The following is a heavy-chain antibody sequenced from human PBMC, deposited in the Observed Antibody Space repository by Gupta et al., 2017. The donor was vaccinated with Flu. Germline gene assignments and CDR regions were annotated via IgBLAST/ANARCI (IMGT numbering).Heavy chain of an antibody. V-gene: IGHV3-15*05. J-gene: IGHJ1*01. CDR3: TTGQL. Sequence: FTFTKAWVTWVRQSPGNGLEWVCLIKNEDDGGTMHYAEPIRGRFFISRVDSESTVYLQMNNLNIDDTGVYYCTTGQLWGQGTQVTVSS. CDR1: FTFTKAW. D-gene: IGHD6-13*01. CDR2: IKNEDDGGTM.